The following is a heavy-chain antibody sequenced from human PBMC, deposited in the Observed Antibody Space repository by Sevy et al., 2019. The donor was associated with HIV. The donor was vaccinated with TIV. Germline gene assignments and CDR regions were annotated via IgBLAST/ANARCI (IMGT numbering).Heavy chain of an antibody. V-gene: IGHV3-21*01. J-gene: IGHJ4*02. D-gene: IGHD2-2*01. CDR1: GFTFSSYS. CDR3: ARGEYCSSTTCSYFDY. CDR2: FSSSSNFI. Sequence: GGSLRLSCAASGFTFSSYSINWVRQAPEKGLEWVSSFSSSSNFIYYADSVKGRFTISRDNAKNSLYLQMLSLRAEDTAVYYCARGEYCSSTTCSYFDYWGQGTLVTVSS.